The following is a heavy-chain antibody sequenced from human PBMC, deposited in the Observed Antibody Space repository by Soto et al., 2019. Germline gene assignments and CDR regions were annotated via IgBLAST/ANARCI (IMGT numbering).Heavy chain of an antibody. CDR2: IVGSGTTV. V-gene: IGHV3-11*01. CDR1: GFTFSDYY. Sequence: QVQLVESGGGLIRPGGSLRLSCTASGFTFSDYYMTWIRRAPGKGLECLSYIVGSGTTVHYADSVKGRFTISRDNAKNSLFLQMDGLRAEDTAVYYCARTTWELGVRFDYWGQGAQVTVSS. D-gene: IGHD1-1*01. CDR3: ARTTWELGVRFDY. J-gene: IGHJ4*02.